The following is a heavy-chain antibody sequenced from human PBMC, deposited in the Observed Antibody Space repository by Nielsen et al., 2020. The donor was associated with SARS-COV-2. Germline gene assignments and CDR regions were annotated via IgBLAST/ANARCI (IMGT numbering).Heavy chain of an antibody. Sequence: SETLSLTCTVSGGSISSGGYYWSWIRQPPGKGLEWIGYIYYSGSTYYNPSLKSRVTISVDTSRNQFSLRLTSVTAADTAVYYCARKLQFCTNGVCYTDTYGMDVWGQGTTVTVSS. CDR2: IYYSGST. D-gene: IGHD2-8*01. CDR3: ARKLQFCTNGVCYTDTYGMDV. V-gene: IGHV4-30-4*01. CDR1: GGSISSGGYY. J-gene: IGHJ6*02.